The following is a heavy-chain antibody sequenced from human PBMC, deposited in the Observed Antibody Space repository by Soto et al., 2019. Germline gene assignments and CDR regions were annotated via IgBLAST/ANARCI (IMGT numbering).Heavy chain of an antibody. CDR3: EISPGGLDGNYSACYGMDV. CDR2: IGGSGTGVRT. D-gene: IGHD2-21*01. V-gene: IGHV3-23*01. Sequence: EVHLLESGGDLVQPGGSLRLSCTASGLTFSTYAMSWVRQAPGKGLEWVSAIGGSGTGVRTYYADSVKGRFTISRDNSTTTVYMQMNSLRAADTGVYFCEISPGGLDGNYSACYGMDVWGPGNGVNVSS. CDR1: GLTFSTYA. J-gene: IGHJ6*01.